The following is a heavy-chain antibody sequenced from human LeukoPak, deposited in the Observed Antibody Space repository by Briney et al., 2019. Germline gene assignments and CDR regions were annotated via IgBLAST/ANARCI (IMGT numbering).Heavy chain of an antibody. CDR1: RFTFSSYA. J-gene: IGHJ4*02. CDR3: ARDGGYGYGHKNSFDY. D-gene: IGHD5-18*01. V-gene: IGHV3-21*01. CDR2: ISSSGSYI. Sequence: PGGSLRLSCAASRFTFSSYAMSWVRQAPGRRLEWVSSISSSGSYIYSADSVKGRFTISRDNAKNSLYLQMNSLRAEDTAVYYCARDGGYGYGHKNSFDYWGQGTLVTVSS.